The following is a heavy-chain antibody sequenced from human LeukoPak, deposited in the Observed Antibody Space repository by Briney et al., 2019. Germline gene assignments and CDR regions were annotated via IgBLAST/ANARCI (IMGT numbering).Heavy chain of an antibody. D-gene: IGHD4-23*01. V-gene: IGHV1-46*01. CDR2: INPSGGST. Sequence: GASVKVSCKASGYTFTSYYMHWVRQAPGQGLEWMGIINPSGGSTSYAQKFQGRVTMTRDTSTSTVYMELSSLRSEDTAVYYCARDPPLTGTPTHGGKGGMDVWGKGTTVTVSS. J-gene: IGHJ6*04. CDR1: GYTFTSYY. CDR3: ARDPPLTGTPTHGGKGGMDV.